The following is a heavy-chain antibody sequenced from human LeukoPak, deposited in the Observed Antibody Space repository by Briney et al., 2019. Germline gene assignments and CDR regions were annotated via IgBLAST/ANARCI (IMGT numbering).Heavy chain of an antibody. CDR2: IRQDENEE. J-gene: IGHJ4*02. V-gene: IGHV3-7*01. D-gene: IGHD3-22*01. CDR3: AREWDYDTSGYYPFF. Sequence: GGSLRLSCAASGFTFSSYWMSWVRQAPGKGLEWVANIRQDENEEYYVDSVKGRFTISRDNAKNSLYLQMNSLRAEDTAAYYCAREWDYDTSGYYPFFWGQGTLVTVSS. CDR1: GFTFSSYW.